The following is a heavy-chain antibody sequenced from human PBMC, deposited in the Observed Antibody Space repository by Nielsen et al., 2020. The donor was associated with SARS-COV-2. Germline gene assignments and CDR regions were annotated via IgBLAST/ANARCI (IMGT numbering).Heavy chain of an antibody. D-gene: IGHD2-15*01. Sequence: ASVKVSCKASGYTFTSYGISWVRQASGQGLEWMGWISAYNGNTNYAQKLQGRVTMTTDTSTSTAYMELRSLRSDDTAVYYCARDLGVVASTYFDYWGQGTLVTVSS. V-gene: IGHV1-18*01. CDR3: ARDLGVVASTYFDY. CDR2: ISAYNGNT. J-gene: IGHJ4*02. CDR1: GYTFTSYG.